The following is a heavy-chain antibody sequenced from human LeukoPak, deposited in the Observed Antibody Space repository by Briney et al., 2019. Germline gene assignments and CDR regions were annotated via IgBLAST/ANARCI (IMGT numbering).Heavy chain of an antibody. CDR2: ISGSGGST. D-gene: IGHD3-10*01. Sequence: GGSLRLSCAASEFTFSSYGMSWVRQAPGKGLEWVSSISGSGGSTQYADSVQGRFAISRDNSKNTLYLQMNSLRVEDTAVYFCARMARIWFGESWYNWFDPWGQGTLVTVSS. J-gene: IGHJ5*02. CDR1: EFTFSSYG. CDR3: ARMARIWFGESWYNWFDP. V-gene: IGHV3-23*01.